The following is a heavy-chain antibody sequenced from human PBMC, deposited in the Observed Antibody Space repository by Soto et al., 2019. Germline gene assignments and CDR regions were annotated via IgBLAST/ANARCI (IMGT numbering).Heavy chain of an antibody. V-gene: IGHV3-11*01. CDR3: ARDSYSGSYLADFDY. CDR1: GFTFSDYY. D-gene: IGHD1-26*01. J-gene: IGHJ4*02. Sequence: PGGSLRLSCAASGFTFSDYYMSWIRQAPGKGLEWVSYISSSGSTIYYADSVKGRFTISRDNAKNSLYLQMNSLRAEDTAVYYCARDSYSGSYLADFDYWGQGTLVTVSS. CDR2: ISSSGSTI.